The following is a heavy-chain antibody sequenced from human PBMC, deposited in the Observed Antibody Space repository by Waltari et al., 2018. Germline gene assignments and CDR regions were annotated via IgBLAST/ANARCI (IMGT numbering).Heavy chain of an antibody. CDR1: GYTFTGYY. D-gene: IGHD1-26*01. J-gene: IGHJ5*02. CDR3: ARETPPVGATTSWFDP. CDR2: INPNSGGK. Sequence: QVQLVQSGAEVKKPGASVKVSCKASGYTFTGYYMHWVRQAPGQGLEWRGRINPNSGGKNYAQKFQGRVTMTRDTSISTAYMELSRRRSDDTAVYYCARETPPVGATTSWFDPWGQGTLVTVSS. V-gene: IGHV1-2*06.